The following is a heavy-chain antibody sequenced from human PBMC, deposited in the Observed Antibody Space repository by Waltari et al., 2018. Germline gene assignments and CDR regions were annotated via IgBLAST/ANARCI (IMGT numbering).Heavy chain of an antibody. J-gene: IGHJ4*02. CDR1: GGSLRRRGYY. CDR3: ATKRESSASGFDY. CDR2: ICYSGST. V-gene: IGHV4-39*01. D-gene: IGHD6-19*01. Sequence: QLELQESGPGLVKPSETLSLTCSVSGGSLRRRGYYWGCVRQPPGKGLEWIGSICYSGSTYYNPSLKSRVTISVDTSKNQFSLKLSSVTAADTAVYYCATKRESSASGFDYWGQGNLVTVSS.